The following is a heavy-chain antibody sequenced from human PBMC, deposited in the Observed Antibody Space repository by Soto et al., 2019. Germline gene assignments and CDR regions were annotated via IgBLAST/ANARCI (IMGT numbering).Heavy chain of an antibody. CDR1: GFTFSSYW. CDR3: ARDFRWTAYSYYGMEV. Sequence: GGSLRLSCAASGFTFSSYWMSWVRQAPGKGLEWVANIKQDGSEKYYVDSVKGRFTISRDNAKNSLYLQMNSLRAEDTAVYYCARDFRWTAYSYYGMEVWGQGTTVTVSS. CDR2: IKQDGSEK. J-gene: IGHJ6*02. V-gene: IGHV3-7*01. D-gene: IGHD2-15*01.